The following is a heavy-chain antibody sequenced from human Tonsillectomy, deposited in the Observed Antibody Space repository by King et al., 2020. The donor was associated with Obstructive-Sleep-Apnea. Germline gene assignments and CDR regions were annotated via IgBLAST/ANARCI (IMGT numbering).Heavy chain of an antibody. V-gene: IGHV4-59*01. J-gene: IGHJ4*02. CDR2: IYYTGST. D-gene: IGHD3-10*01. Sequence: VQLQESGPGLVKPSETLSLTCTCSGVSIINYYWSWIRQPPGKGLGWIGHIYYTGSTNYNPSLKSLVTISVDTSKNQFSLKLSSVTAADTAVYYCAVNPSGSYSFDYWGQGTLVTVSS. CDR1: GVSIINYY. CDR3: AVNPSGSYSFDY.